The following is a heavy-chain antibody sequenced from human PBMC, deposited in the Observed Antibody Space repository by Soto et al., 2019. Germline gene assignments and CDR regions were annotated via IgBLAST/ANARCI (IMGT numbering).Heavy chain of an antibody. CDR3: AGDIWRGSDRFDY. J-gene: IGHJ4*02. D-gene: IGHD1-26*01. V-gene: IGHV4-4*08. CDR1: GGSISSFH. Sequence: QVHLQESGPGLVKPSETLSLTCTVSGGSISSFHWSWIRQPPGKGLEWIGYIYINGDTPYNPSLKSRXTXSXDXXNNQIFLMLTRVSAADTAVYYCAGDIWRGSDRFDYWGQGPLVTVSS. CDR2: IYINGDT.